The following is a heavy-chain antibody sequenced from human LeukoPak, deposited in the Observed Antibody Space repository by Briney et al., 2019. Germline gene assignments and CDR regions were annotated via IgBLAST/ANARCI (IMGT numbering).Heavy chain of an antibody. CDR2: INADGRTT. CDR1: GFTFGNSW. CDR3: VVVVEPPDSDGFDV. D-gene: IGHD1-14*01. V-gene: IGHV3-74*01. J-gene: IGHJ3*01. Sequence: GGSLRLSCAASGFTFGNSWVHWVRQAPGKGLVWVSLINADGRTTTYADSVRGRFTISRDNARNTVSLQMNSLTIEDTAVYYCVVVVEPPDSDGFDVWGQGTMITVSS.